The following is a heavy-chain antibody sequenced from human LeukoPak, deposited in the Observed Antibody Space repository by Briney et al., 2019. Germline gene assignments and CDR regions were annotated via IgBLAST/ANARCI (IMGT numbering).Heavy chain of an antibody. J-gene: IGHJ4*02. CDR1: GFNFDDYG. CDR3: ARGPLQTIPTSKIVVYYYPFDY. V-gene: IGHV3-20*04. CDR2: INWNGGGT. D-gene: IGHD3-22*01. Sequence: PGGSLRLSCAASGFNFDDYGMSWVRQAPGKGLEWVSDINWNGGGTGYADSVKGRFTISRENAKNSLYLQMNSLKAEDTALYYCARGPLQTIPTSKIVVYYYPFDYWGQGTLVTVSS.